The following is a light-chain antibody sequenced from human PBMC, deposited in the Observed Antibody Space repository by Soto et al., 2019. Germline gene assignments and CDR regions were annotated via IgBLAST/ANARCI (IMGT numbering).Light chain of an antibody. CDR1: QSISGW. J-gene: IGKJ1*01. Sequence: DIQMTQSPSTLSASVGDRVTITCRASQSISGWLAWYQQKPGKAPKLLIYDVSSLESGVPSRFSGSGSGTEFTLTISSLQPEDVATYYCQKYNSAPWTFGQGTKVDIK. CDR2: DVS. CDR3: QKYNSAPWT. V-gene: IGKV1-5*01.